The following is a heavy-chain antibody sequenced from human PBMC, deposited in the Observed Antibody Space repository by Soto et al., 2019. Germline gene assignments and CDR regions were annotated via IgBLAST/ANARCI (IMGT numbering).Heavy chain of an antibody. Sequence: PSETLSLTCTVSGGSISSYYWSWIRQPPGKGLEWIGYIYYSGSTNYNPSLKSRVTISVDTSKNQFSLKLSSVTAADTAVYYFARLYYDFRSGYSSDLSARFDPWGQGTLVTVSS. CDR2: IYYSGST. D-gene: IGHD3-3*01. CDR1: GGSISSYY. J-gene: IGHJ5*02. V-gene: IGHV4-59*08. CDR3: ARLYYDFRSGYSSDLSARFDP.